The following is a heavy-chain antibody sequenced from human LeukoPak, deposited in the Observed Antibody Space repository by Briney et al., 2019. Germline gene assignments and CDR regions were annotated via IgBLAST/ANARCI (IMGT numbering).Heavy chain of an antibody. D-gene: IGHD3-3*01. Sequence: GGSLRLSCAASGFSFSGYWMSWVRQAPGKGREWVANIKQDESEKYYVDSVKGRFTISRDNAKNSLYLQMNSLRAEDTAVYYCAKDVRDYDFWTNYYSYYMDVWGEGTTVSVSS. V-gene: IGHV3-7*01. CDR3: AKDVRDYDFWTNYYSYYMDV. J-gene: IGHJ6*03. CDR2: IKQDESEK. CDR1: GFSFSGYW.